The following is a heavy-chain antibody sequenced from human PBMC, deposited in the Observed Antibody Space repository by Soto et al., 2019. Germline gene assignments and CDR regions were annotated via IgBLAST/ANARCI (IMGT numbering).Heavy chain of an antibody. D-gene: IGHD3-10*01. CDR1: GGSITSGNSYS. J-gene: IGHJ5*02. V-gene: IGHV4-30-2*01. CDR2: ISHTGTT. CDR3: ARAVAPCFGTWLDP. Sequence: SETLSLTCAVSGGSITSGNSYSWSWIRQPPGKGLEWIGSISHTGTTSYNPSLKSRLTMSVDNCKNRFYLSRSSVTAADMAVYYCARAVAPCFGTWLDPSGPGGLVPVSS.